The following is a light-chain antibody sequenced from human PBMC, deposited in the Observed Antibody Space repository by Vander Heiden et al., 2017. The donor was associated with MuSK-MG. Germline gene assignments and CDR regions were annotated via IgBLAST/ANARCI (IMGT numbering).Light chain of an antibody. CDR3: QQYNYWPPWT. Sequence: EIVMTQSPATLSVSPGERATLSCRASQSVSSSLAWYQQKPGQAPRLLIYGASTRATGIPARFSGSGSGTEFTLTISSRQSEDFAVYYCQQYNYWPPWTFGQGTKVEIK. V-gene: IGKV3-15*01. J-gene: IGKJ1*01. CDR2: GAS. CDR1: QSVSSS.